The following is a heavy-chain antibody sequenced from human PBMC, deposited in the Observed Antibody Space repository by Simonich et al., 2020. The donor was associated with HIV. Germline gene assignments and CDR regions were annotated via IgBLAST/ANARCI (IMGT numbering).Heavy chain of an antibody. D-gene: IGHD4-4*01. CDR1: HGSFSDYY. CDR3: ATTINYEDAFDI. V-gene: IGHV4-34*01. J-gene: IGHJ3*02. CDR2: INHSGRT. Sequence: QVELQQWGAGLLKPSETLSLTCAVFHGSFSDYYWSWIRQPPGKGLEWIGEINHSGRTKYNPSLKSRVTISVDTSKNQFSLKLSSVTAADTAVYYCATTINYEDAFDIWGQGTMVTVSS.